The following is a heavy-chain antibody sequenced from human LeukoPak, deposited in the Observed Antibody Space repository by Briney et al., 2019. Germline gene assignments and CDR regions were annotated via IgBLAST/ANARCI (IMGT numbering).Heavy chain of an antibody. D-gene: IGHD1-26*01. J-gene: IGHJ4*02. CDR3: ARGKVGATVDY. V-gene: IGHV1-2*02. CDR2: INPNSGGT. CDR1: GGTFTRNA. Sequence: GASVKVSCKASGGTFTRNAISWIRQAPGQGLEWMGWINPNSGGTNYAQKFQGRVTMTRDTSISTAYMELSRLRSDDTAVYYCARGKVGATVDYWGQGTLVTVSS.